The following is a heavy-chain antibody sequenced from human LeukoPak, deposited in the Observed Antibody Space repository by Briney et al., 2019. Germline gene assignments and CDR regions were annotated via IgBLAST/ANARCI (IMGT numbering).Heavy chain of an antibody. CDR2: IYHSGNT. D-gene: IGHD2-2*02. Sequence: TSETLSLTCTVSGYSISSGYYWDWIRQPPGKGLEWIGNIYHSGNTYYDPSLKSRDTISVDTSKNQFSLKLNSVTAADTAVYYCARQGGGYCSSTRCYSALDIWGQGTMVTVSS. CDR3: ARQGGGYCSSTRCYSALDI. J-gene: IGHJ3*02. CDR1: GYSISSGYY. V-gene: IGHV4-38-2*02.